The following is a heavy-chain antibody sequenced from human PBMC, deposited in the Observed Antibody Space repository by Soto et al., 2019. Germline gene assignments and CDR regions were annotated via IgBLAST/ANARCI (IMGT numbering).Heavy chain of an antibody. J-gene: IGHJ4*02. V-gene: IGHV1-24*01. CDR3: ATSQRWLQSKPTDY. D-gene: IGHD5-12*01. CDR1: GYTFTSYG. CDR2: FDPEDGET. Sequence: ASVKVSCKASGYTFTSYGISWVRQAPGKGLEWMGGFDPEDGETIYAQKFQGRVTMTEDTSTDTAYMELSSLRSEDTAVYYCATSQRWLQSKPTDYWGQGTLVTVSS.